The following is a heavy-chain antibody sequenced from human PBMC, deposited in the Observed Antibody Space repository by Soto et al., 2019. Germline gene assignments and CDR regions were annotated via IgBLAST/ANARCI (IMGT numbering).Heavy chain of an antibody. Sequence: QLQLQESGPGLVKPSETLSLTCNVSGGSISISNYYWAWIRQPPGKGREWIGSMSYRGSTYYNPPLKSPFTIAVDTSKNQFSLTLSSVTAADTAVYYCARRGYSAMVDYWGQGTQVIVSS. CDR2: MSYRGST. J-gene: IGHJ4*02. D-gene: IGHD5-12*01. CDR1: GGSISISNYY. V-gene: IGHV4-39*01. CDR3: ARRGYSAMVDY.